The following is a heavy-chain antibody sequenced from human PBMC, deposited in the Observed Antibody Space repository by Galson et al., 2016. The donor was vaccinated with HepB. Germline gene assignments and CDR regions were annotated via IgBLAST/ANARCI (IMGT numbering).Heavy chain of an antibody. J-gene: IGHJ1*01. CDR2: INWNSGIK. Sequence: SLRLSCAASGFTFENYAMHWVRQAPGKGLEWVSGINWNSGIKAYADSVRGRFSIARDNAKNSLFLQMNSLMAEDTALYLCTKDRHPDTVLSLDCWGQGTLVTVS. CDR1: GFTFENYA. D-gene: IGHD3-16*01. V-gene: IGHV3-9*01. CDR3: TKDRHPDTVLSLDC.